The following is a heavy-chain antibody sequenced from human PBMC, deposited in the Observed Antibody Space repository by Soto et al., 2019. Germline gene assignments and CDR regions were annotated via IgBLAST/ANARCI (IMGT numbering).Heavy chain of an antibody. CDR3: AARRSSSSAYYYYYGMDV. J-gene: IGHJ6*02. Sequence: ASVKVSCKASGGTFSSYAISWVRQAPGQGLEWMGGIIPIFGTANYAQKFQGRVTITADESTSTAYMELSSLRSEDTAVYYCAARRSSSSAYYYYYGMDVWGQGTTVTVSS. D-gene: IGHD6-6*01. CDR1: GGTFSSYA. V-gene: IGHV1-69*13. CDR2: IIPIFGTA.